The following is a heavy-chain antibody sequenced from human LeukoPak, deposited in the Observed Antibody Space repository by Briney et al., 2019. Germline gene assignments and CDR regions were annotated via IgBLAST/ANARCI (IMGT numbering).Heavy chain of an antibody. V-gene: IGHV4-31*03. Sequence: PSETLSLTCTVSGGSISSGGYYWSWIRQHPGKGLEWIGYIYYSGSTYYNPSLKSRVTIPVDTSKNHFSLKLSSVTAADTAVYYCARLSAINYDSSDYWGQGTLVTVSS. CDR1: GGSISSGGYY. J-gene: IGHJ4*02. CDR3: ARLSAINYDSSDY. CDR2: IYYSGST. D-gene: IGHD3-22*01.